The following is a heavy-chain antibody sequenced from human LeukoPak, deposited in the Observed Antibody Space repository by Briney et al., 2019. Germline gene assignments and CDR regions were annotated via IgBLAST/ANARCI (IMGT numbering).Heavy chain of an antibody. CDR1: GGSISSYY. CDR2: IYTSGST. CDR3: ARDLGHGPYGSGSYYVY. Sequence: SETLSLTCSVSGGSISSYYWSWIRQPAGKGLEWIGSIYTSGSTNYNPSLKSRVTVSVDTSKNQFSLKLSSVTAADTAVYYCARDLGHGPYGSGSYYVYWGQGTLVTVSS. J-gene: IGHJ4*02. V-gene: IGHV4-4*07. D-gene: IGHD3-10*01.